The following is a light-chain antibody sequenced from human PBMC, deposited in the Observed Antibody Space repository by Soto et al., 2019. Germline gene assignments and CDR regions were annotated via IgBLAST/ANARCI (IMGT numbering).Light chain of an antibody. J-gene: IGLJ3*02. V-gene: IGLV1-40*01. Sequence: QSVLTQQPSVSGAPGQRVTMSCTGSNSNIGAGYDVHWYQQFPGTAPRLVIYGNTNRPSGVPDRFSGSKSGTSASLAITGLQAEDEAEYYCQSYDSSLSGLWVFGGGTKLTVL. CDR1: NSNIGAGYD. CDR3: QSYDSSLSGLWV. CDR2: GNT.